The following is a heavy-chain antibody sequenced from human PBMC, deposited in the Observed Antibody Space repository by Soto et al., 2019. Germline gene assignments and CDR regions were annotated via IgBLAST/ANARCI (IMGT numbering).Heavy chain of an antibody. CDR2: IYYSGST. D-gene: IGHD3-9*01. Sequence: PSETLSLTCTVSGGSISSGGYYWSWIRQHPGKGLEWIGYIYYSGSTYYNPSLKSRVTISVDTSKNQFSLKLSSVTAADTAVYYCARVNTYYDILTGYTVNYFDYWGQGTLVTVSS. CDR3: ARVNTYYDILTGYTVNYFDY. V-gene: IGHV4-31*03. CDR1: GGSISSGGYY. J-gene: IGHJ4*02.